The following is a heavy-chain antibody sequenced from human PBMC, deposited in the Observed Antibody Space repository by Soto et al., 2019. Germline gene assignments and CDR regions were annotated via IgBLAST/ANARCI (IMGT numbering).Heavy chain of an antibody. CDR3: ARVPPGYCSSTSCSHYDY. J-gene: IGHJ4*02. V-gene: IGHV1-69*02. Sequence: QVQLVQSGAEVKKPGSSVNVSCKASGGTFSSCTIGWVRQAPGQGLEWMGRIIPILDIAYYAQKFQDRVTITADKSTGTAYMELSSLRSEDTAVYYCARVPPGYCSSTSCSHYDYWGQGTLVTVSS. CDR2: IIPILDIA. CDR1: GGTFSSCT. D-gene: IGHD2-2*01.